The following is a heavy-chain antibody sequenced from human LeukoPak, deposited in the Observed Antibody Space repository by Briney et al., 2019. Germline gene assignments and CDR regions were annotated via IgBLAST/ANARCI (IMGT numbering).Heavy chain of an antibody. D-gene: IGHD3-3*01. V-gene: IGHV3-48*03. CDR1: GFTFSSYE. Sequence: PGGSLRLSCAASGFTFSSYEMNWVRQAPGKGLEWVSYISSSGSTIYYAYSVKGRFTISRDNAKNSLYLQMNSLRAEDTAVYYCARTLTMDYDFWSGYLGEEAPSNWFDPWGQGTLVTVSS. J-gene: IGHJ5*02. CDR2: ISSSGSTI. CDR3: ARTLTMDYDFWSGYLGEEAPSNWFDP.